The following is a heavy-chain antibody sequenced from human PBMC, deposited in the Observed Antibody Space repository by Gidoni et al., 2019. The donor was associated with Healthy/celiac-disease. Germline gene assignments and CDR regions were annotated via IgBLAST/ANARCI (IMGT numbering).Heavy chain of an antibody. V-gene: IGHV3-30-3*01. Sequence: QVQLVESGGGVVQPGRSLRLSCAASGFTFISYDMHWVRQAPGKGLEWVAVISYDGSNKYYADSVKGRFTISRDNSKNTLYLQMNSLRAEDTAVYYCAREAPSFTMRGAFDIWGQGTMVTVSS. J-gene: IGHJ3*02. CDR1: GFTFISYD. CDR3: AREAPSFTMRGAFDI. CDR2: ISYDGSNK. D-gene: IGHD3-3*01.